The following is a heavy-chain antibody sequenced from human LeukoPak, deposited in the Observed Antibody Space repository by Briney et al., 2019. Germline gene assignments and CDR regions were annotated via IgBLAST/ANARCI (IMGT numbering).Heavy chain of an antibody. D-gene: IGHD3-22*01. V-gene: IGHV3-48*03. Sequence: PGGSLRLSCAASGFTFSSYEMNWVRQAPGKGLEWVSYISSSGSTIYYADSVKGRFTISRDNAKNSLYLQMNSLRAEDTAVYCCARDETYYGSSEGGDYWGQGTLVAVSS. CDR3: ARDETYYGSSEGGDY. CDR2: ISSSGSTI. J-gene: IGHJ4*02. CDR1: GFTFSSYE.